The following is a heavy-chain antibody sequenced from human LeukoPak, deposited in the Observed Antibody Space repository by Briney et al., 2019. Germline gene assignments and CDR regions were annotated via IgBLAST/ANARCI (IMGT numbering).Heavy chain of an antibody. D-gene: IGHD2-15*01. CDR2: ISGSGGST. CDR1: GFTFSSYW. V-gene: IGHV3-23*01. CDR3: ARAPIHCSGGSCKGDAFDI. Sequence: GGSLRLSFAATGFTFSSYWMTWVRQAPGKGLEWVSAISGSGGSTYHADSVKGRFTISRDNSKNTLYLQMNSLRAEDTAVYYCARAPIHCSGGSCKGDAFDIWGQGTMVTVSS. J-gene: IGHJ3*02.